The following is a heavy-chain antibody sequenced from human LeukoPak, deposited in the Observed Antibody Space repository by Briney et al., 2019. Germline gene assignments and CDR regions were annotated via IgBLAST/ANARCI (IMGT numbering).Heavy chain of an antibody. CDR2: ISYDGSNK. CDR3: AELGITMVGGV. Sequence: GGSLRLSCAASGFTFSSYAMHWVRQAPGKGLEWVAVISYDGSNKYYADSVKGRFTISRDNAKNSLYLQMNSLRAEDTAVYYCAELGITMVGGVWGKGTTVTISS. D-gene: IGHD3-10*02. V-gene: IGHV3-30*04. J-gene: IGHJ6*04. CDR1: GFTFSSYA.